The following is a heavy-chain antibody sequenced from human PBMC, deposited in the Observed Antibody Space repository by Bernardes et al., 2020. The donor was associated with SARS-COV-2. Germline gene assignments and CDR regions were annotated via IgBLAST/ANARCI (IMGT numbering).Heavy chain of an antibody. CDR2: INHSGST. CDR1: GGSFSGYY. D-gene: IGHD1-1*01. J-gene: IGHJ4*02. CDR3: ARGGGERRDRGKLDY. Sequence: SETLSLTCAVYGGSFSGYYWSWIRQPPGKGLEWIGEINHSGSTNYNPSLKSRVTISVDTSKNQFSLKLSSVTAADTAVYYCARGGGERRDRGKLDYWGQGTLVTVSS. V-gene: IGHV4-34*01.